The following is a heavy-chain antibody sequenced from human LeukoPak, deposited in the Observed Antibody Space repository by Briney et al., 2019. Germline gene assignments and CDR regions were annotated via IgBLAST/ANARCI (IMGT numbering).Heavy chain of an antibody. CDR3: ARGGEPFDY. J-gene: IGHJ4*02. CDR2: ISYSWTT. Sequence: SETLSLTCNVAGVSISTYYWSWIRQAPGKGLERIGYISYSWTTDYNPSLKSRVTIAVDTSKNQISLKVTSVTAADTAVYYCARGGEPFDYWGQGTLVTVSS. D-gene: IGHD1-26*01. V-gene: IGHV4-59*01. CDR1: GVSISTYY.